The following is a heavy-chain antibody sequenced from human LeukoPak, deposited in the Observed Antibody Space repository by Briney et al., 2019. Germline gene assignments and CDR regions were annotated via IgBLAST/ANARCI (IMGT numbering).Heavy chain of an antibody. CDR1: GYTFTGDY. V-gene: IGHV1-2*02. J-gene: IGHJ4*02. D-gene: IGHD6-13*01. CDR2: INPNTGDT. CDR3: ARVMTAAAGIYFDY. Sequence: ASVKVSCKASGYTFTGDYLHWVRQAPGQGLEWMGWINPNTGDTHYAQKFQGRVTMTRDTSISTAYMELSRLRSDDTAMFYCARVMTAAAGIYFDYWGRGTLVTVSS.